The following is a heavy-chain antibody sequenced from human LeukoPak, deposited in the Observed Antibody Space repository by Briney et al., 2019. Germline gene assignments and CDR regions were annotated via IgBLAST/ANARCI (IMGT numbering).Heavy chain of an antibody. V-gene: IGHV4-59*08. J-gene: IGHJ4*02. Sequence: PSETLSLTCTVSGGSISSYYWSWIRQPPGKGLEWIGYIDYSGSTNYNPSLNSRVTISVDTSKNQFFLKLSSVTAADTAVYYCARHGGRWTFDSWGQGTLVTLSS. CDR3: ARHGGRWTFDS. CDR1: GGSISSYY. D-gene: IGHD5-24*01. CDR2: IDYSGST.